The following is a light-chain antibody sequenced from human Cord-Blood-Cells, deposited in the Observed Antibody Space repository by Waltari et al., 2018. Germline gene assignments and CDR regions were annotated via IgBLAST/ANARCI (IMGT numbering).Light chain of an antibody. Sequence: QSVLTQPPSASGTPGQRVTISCSGSSSNIGSNTVNWYQQLPGTAPKLLIYINNQRPSGVPDRFAGSKSGTSASLAISGLQSEDEADYYCAAGDDSLNGWVFGGGTKLTVL. CDR1: SSNIGSNT. CDR2: INN. V-gene: IGLV1-44*01. J-gene: IGLJ3*02. CDR3: AAGDDSLNGWV.